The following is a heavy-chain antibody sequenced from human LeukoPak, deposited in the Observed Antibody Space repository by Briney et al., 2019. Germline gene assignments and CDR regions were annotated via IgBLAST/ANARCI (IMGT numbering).Heavy chain of an antibody. Sequence: SQTLSLTCAVSGGSISSGGYSWSWIRQPSGKGLEWIGYIYHSGSTYYNPSLKSRVTISVDRSKNQFSLKLSSVTAADTAVYYCARAPYYYDSSGYHYYYGMDVWGQGTTVTVSS. V-gene: IGHV4-30-2*01. J-gene: IGHJ6*02. CDR2: IYHSGST. D-gene: IGHD3-22*01. CDR3: ARAPYYYDSSGYHYYYGMDV. CDR1: GGSISSGGYS.